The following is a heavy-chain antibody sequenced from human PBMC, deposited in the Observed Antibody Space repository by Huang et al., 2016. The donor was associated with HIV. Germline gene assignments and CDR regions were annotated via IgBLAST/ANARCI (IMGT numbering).Heavy chain of an antibody. V-gene: IGHV3-7*01. CDR3: ARGFQAKPGDY. CDR1: GFTFRSYW. CDR2: INLDGSER. J-gene: IGHJ4*02. Sequence: EVHLVESGGGLVRPGRSLRLSCAASGFTFRSYWMNWVRQGAGRGLEWVANINLDGSERFYVDSVRGRFSISRDNGNNSVSLHLNSLKPEDTGIYYCARGFQAKPGDYWGQGALVIVSS.